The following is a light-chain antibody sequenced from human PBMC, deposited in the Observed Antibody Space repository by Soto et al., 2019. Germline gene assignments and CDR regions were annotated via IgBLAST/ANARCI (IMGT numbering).Light chain of an antibody. CDR3: AAWDGTFYV. V-gene: IGLV1-44*01. CDR1: SSNIGSNP. J-gene: IGLJ1*01. CDR2: TNT. Sequence: QSVLTQPPSASGTPGQSVTISWSGGSSNIGSNPVSWYQHVPGTTPKLLIHTNTQRPLGVPVRFSGSKSGTSASLAISGLQAEDEAGYYCAAWDGTFYVFGSGTKLTVL.